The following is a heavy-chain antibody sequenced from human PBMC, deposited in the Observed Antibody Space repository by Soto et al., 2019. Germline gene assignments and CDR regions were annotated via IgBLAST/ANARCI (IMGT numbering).Heavy chain of an antibody. Sequence: SQTLSLTCSISGDSVSSNLAAWHWIRQSPSRRLEWLGRTYYRSKWYNDYAVSMKSRITINPDTSKNQFSLQLNSVTPEDTAVYYCARDQHGYYYDYWGQGTLVTVSS. J-gene: IGHJ4*02. V-gene: IGHV6-1*01. CDR3: ARDQHGYYYDY. CDR1: GDSVSSNLAA. D-gene: IGHD2-2*01. CDR2: TYYRSKWYN.